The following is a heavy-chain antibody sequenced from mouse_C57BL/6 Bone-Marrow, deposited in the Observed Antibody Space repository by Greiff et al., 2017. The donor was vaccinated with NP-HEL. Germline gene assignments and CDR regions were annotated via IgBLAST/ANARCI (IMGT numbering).Heavy chain of an antibody. D-gene: IGHD2-4*01. CDR2: ISDGGSYT. V-gene: IGHV5-4*01. CDR1: GFTFSSYA. CDR3: ARDGRLRRAMDY. Sequence: EVKLVESGGGLVKPGGSLKLSCAASGFTFSSYAMSWVRQTPEKRLEWVATISDGGSYTYYPDNVKGRVTISRDNAKNNLYLQMSHLKSEDTAMYYCARDGRLRRAMDYWGQGTSVTVSS. J-gene: IGHJ4*01.